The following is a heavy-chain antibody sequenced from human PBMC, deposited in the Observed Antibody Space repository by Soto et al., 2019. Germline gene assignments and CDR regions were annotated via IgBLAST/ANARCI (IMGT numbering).Heavy chain of an antibody. CDR3: ARVHTYYYDSSGYYYGSGVAYYFDY. CDR2: IYYSGST. Sequence: SETLSLTCTVSGGSISSYYWSWIRQPPGKGLEWIGYIYYSGSTNYNPSLKSRVTISVDTSKNQFSLKLSSVTAADTAVYYCARVHTYYYDSSGYYYGSGVAYYFDYWGQGTLVTVSS. J-gene: IGHJ4*02. D-gene: IGHD3-22*01. CDR1: GGSISSYY. V-gene: IGHV4-59*01.